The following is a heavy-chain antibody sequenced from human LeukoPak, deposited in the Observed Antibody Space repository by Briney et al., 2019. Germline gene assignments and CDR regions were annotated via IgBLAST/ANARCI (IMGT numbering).Heavy chain of an antibody. V-gene: IGHV4-34*01. CDR1: GGSFSGSY. CDR3: ARRHAYRGNDPKWHLDL. D-gene: IGHD1-1*01. J-gene: IGHJ2*01. CDR2: ITHSGST. Sequence: SETLSLTCAVYGGSFSGSYWSWIRQPPGKGLEWIGEITHSGSTNYNPSLKSRLTISVDTSKNLFSLKLNSVTAADTAVYYCARRHAYRGNDPKWHLDLWGRGTLVTVSS.